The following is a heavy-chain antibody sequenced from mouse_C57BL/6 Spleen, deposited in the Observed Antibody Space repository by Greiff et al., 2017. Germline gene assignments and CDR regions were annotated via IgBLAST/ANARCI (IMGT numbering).Heavy chain of an antibody. CDR2: ISDGGSYT. D-gene: IGHD1-1*01. Sequence: DVKLVESGGGLVKPGGSLKLSCAASGFTFSSYAMSWVRQTPEKRLEWVATISDGGSYTYYPDNVKGRFTISRDNAKNNLYRQMSHLKSEDTAMYYCARDRGYGSSYVAMDYWGQGTSVTVSS. J-gene: IGHJ4*01. CDR3: ARDRGYGSSYVAMDY. V-gene: IGHV5-4*01. CDR1: GFTFSSYA.